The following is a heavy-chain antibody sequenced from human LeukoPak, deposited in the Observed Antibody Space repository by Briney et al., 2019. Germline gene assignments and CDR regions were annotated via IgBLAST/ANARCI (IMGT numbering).Heavy chain of an antibody. CDR3: AKDARRDGYSYDY. CDR1: GFTFSNYA. V-gene: IGHV3-23*01. Sequence: GGSLRLSCAAPGFTFSNYAMNWVRQAPGKGLEWVSGISASGGTTNYADSVKGRFTISRDNSNNTLYLQMNSLRAEDTAVYYCAKDARRDGYSYDYWGQGTLVTVSS. CDR2: ISASGGTT. D-gene: IGHD5-24*01. J-gene: IGHJ4*02.